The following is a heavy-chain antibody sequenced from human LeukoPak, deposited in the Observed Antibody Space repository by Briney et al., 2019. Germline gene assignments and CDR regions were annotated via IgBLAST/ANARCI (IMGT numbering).Heavy chain of an antibody. V-gene: IGHV3-30*02. CDR2: IRYDGSDK. J-gene: IGHJ4*02. CDR3: VKDHFNSSSWSPFDH. D-gene: IGHD6-13*01. Sequence: GGSLRLSCAASGFTFSSYWMSWVRQAPGKGLEWVTFIRYDGSDKYYVDSVKGRFTVSRDNSKNTLYLQLTSLTTEDTALYYCVKDHFNSSSWSPFDHWGQGTLVTVSS. CDR1: GFTFSSYW.